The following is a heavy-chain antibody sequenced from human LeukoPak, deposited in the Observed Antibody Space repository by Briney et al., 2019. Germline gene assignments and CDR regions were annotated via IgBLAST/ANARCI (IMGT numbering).Heavy chain of an antibody. CDR3: TSYRIAVAGKDAFDI. D-gene: IGHD6-19*01. Sequence: PGGSLRLSCAASGFTFSGSAMHWVRHASGKGLEWVGRIRSKANSYATAYAASVKGRFTISRDDSKNTAYLQMNSLKTEDTAVYYCTSYRIAVAGKDAFDIWGQGTMVTVSS. V-gene: IGHV3-73*01. CDR1: GFTFSGSA. J-gene: IGHJ3*02. CDR2: IRSKANSYAT.